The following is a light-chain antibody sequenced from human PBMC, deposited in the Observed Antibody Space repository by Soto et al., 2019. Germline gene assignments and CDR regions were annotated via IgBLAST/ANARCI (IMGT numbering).Light chain of an antibody. CDR2: GAS. CDR3: QHYNSDPWT. CDR1: QSISSW. V-gene: IGKV1-5*01. J-gene: IGKJ1*01. Sequence: DIQMTQSPSTLSASVGDRVTITCRASQSISSWLAWYQQKPGKAPKLLIYGASSLESGVPSRFSGSGSGTEFTLTISSLQPDDFATYYCQHYNSDPWTFGQGTKVDI.